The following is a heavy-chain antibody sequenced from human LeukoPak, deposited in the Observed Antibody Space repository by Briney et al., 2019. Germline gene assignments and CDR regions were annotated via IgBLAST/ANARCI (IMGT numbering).Heavy chain of an antibody. Sequence: GRSLRLSCAASGFTFSSHPMHWVRQAPGKGLEWVAVISYDGSNQFYADSVKGRFTISRDSSKNTLFLQMNSLRPEDTAVYYCARETDNSNSLDYWGQGTLVTVSS. CDR2: ISYDGSNQ. J-gene: IGHJ4*02. V-gene: IGHV3-30*01. CDR1: GFTFSSHP. CDR3: ARETDNSNSLDY. D-gene: IGHD4-11*01.